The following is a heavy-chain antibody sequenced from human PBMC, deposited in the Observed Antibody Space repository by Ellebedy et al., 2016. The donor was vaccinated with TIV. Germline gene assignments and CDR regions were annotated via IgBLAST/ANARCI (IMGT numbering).Heavy chain of an antibody. CDR2: IKQDGSEK. CDR3: ASEYSSSSHWGY. J-gene: IGHJ4*02. Sequence: GGSLRLSCAASGFTLSSYWMSWVRLAPGKGLEWVANIKQDGSEKYYVDSVRGRFTISRDNAKNSLYLQMNSLRAEDTAVYYCASEYSSSSHWGYWGQGTLVTVSS. V-gene: IGHV3-7*03. D-gene: IGHD6-6*01. CDR1: GFTLSSYW.